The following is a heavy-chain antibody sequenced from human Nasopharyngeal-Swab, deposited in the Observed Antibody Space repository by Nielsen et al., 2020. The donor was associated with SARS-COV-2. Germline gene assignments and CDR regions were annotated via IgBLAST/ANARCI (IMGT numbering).Heavy chain of an antibody. V-gene: IGHV3-15*01. CDR3: TTLHRTGWF. J-gene: IGHJ4*02. CDR1: GFVFSSVW. CDR2: IKRKADGGTV. Sequence: GGSLSLYSAASGFVFSSVWMSWVRQAPGKGLEWVGRIKRKADGGTVEYATAVRGRFSISRDDSRNTLFLQMNRLKTEDTAVYYCTTLHRTGWFWGQGTLVTVSS. D-gene: IGHD6-19*01.